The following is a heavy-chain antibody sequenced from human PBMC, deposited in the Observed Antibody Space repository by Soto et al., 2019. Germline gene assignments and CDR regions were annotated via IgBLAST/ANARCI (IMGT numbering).Heavy chain of an antibody. CDR2: IYWSGDE. Sequence: KESGPTLVKPTQTLTLTCSFSGFSLSTSGVGVGWILQSPGKALEGLALIYWSGDEHYRPSLKSRLSIIKDTSKNHVVLIMTDMDPVDTATYYCARGLATLPVFAFDIWGQGTMVTVSS. V-gene: IGHV2-5*01. CDR1: GFSLSTSGVG. J-gene: IGHJ3*02. CDR3: ARGLATLPVFAFDI. D-gene: IGHD6-6*01.